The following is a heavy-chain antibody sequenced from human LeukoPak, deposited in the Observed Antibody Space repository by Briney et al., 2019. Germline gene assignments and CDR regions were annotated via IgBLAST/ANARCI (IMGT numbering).Heavy chain of an antibody. CDR3: AKMGEYCTNGVCPPLDYYYMDV. D-gene: IGHD2-8*01. J-gene: IGHJ6*03. CDR2: ISGSGGST. Sequence: GGSLRLSCAASGFTFSSYAMSWVRQAPGKGLEWVSAISGSGGSTYYADSVKGRFTISRDNSKNTLYLQMNSLRAEDTAVYYCAKMGEYCTNGVCPPLDYYYMDVWGKGTTVTVSS. CDR1: GFTFSSYA. V-gene: IGHV3-23*01.